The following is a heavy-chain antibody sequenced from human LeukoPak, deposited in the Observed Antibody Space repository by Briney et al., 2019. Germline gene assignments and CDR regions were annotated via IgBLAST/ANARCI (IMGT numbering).Heavy chain of an antibody. D-gene: IGHD6-13*01. CDR2: IRFDESNK. CDR1: GFTFNKYG. Sequence: GGSLRLSCAASGFTFNKYGMHWVRQAPGKGLEWMAFIRFDESNKYYADSVMGRFTISRDNAKNSLYLQMNSLRAEDTAVYYCARGTQQLVRTGDDYWGQGTLVTVSS. V-gene: IGHV3-30*02. J-gene: IGHJ4*02. CDR3: ARGTQQLVRTGDDY.